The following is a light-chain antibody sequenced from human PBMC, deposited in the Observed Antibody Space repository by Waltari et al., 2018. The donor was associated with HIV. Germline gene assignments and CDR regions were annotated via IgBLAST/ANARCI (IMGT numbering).Light chain of an antibody. V-gene: IGKV3-20*01. CDR2: GAS. J-gene: IGKJ2*01. Sequence: EIVLTQSPGTLSLSPGESATLSCRASQRVGSNFLAWYQQKPGQAPRLLIYGASSRATCIPDRFSGSGSGTDFTLTISRLEPEDIAVYFCQQYGSSPGTFGQGTKLEIK. CDR3: QQYGSSPGT. CDR1: QRVGSNF.